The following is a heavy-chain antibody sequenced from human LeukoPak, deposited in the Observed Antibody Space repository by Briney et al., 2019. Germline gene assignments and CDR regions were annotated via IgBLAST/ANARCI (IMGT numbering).Heavy chain of an antibody. CDR2: IYYTGST. V-gene: IGHV4-59*01. Sequence: SETLSLTCTVSGGSISSYYWSWIRQPPGKGLEWIGYIYYTGSTNYNPSLESRVTMSVDTSKNQFSLIVISVTAADTAVYYCARVAIAARGYYFDYWGQGTLVTVSS. D-gene: IGHD6-6*01. CDR3: ARVAIAARGYYFDY. CDR1: GGSISSYY. J-gene: IGHJ4*02.